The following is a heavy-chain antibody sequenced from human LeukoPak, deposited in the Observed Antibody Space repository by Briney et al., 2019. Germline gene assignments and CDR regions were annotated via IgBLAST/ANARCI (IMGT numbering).Heavy chain of an antibody. V-gene: IGHV1-18*01. CDR1: GYTFTSYA. J-gene: IGHJ4*02. CDR3: ARVRDYYYDTTTYYYFDY. D-gene: IGHD3-22*01. Sequence: GASVKVSCKASGYTFTSYAMNWVRQAPGQGLEWMGWISGYNGNTNYAQKLQGRVTMTTDTSTSTAYMELRSLRSDDTAVFYCARVRDYYYDTTTYYYFDYWGQGTLVTVSS. CDR2: ISGYNGNT.